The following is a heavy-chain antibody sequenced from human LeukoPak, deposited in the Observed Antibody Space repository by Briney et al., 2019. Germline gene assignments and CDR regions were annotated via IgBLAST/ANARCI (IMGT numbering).Heavy chain of an antibody. CDR2: IKQDGSEK. Sequence: GGSLRLSCAASGVTLSSYWMIWVRQAPGKGLEWVANIKQDGSEKYYVDSVKGRFTISRDNAKNSLYLQMNSLRAEDTAVYYCARERRVVVVAATDYYYGMDVWGKGTTVTVSS. D-gene: IGHD2-15*01. CDR3: ARERRVVVVAATDYYYGMDV. J-gene: IGHJ6*04. CDR1: GVTLSSYW. V-gene: IGHV3-7*03.